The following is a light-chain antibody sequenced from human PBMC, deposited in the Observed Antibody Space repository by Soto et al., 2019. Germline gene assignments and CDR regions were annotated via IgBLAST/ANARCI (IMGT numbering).Light chain of an antibody. J-gene: IGKJ4*01. CDR2: KAS. CDR1: QSITTW. V-gene: IGKV1-5*03. CDR3: QQYNTYPLT. Sequence: DIQMTQSPSTLSASVGERVTITCRASQSITTWLAWYQQKTGKAPKLLIYKASSLEGGVPSRFSGSGSGTEFNITISSLQPDDFATYYCQQYNTYPLTFGGGTTMEIK.